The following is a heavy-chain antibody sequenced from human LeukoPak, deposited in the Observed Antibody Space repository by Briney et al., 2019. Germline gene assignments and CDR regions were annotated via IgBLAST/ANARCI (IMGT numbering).Heavy chain of an antibody. Sequence: SGPTLVKPTQTLTVTCSFSWVSRNTEGVGGAWIRQLPGKALEWLALIYWDDDERYSPSLRRRLTITKHTSKNQAVLTMTNMDPVDTATYYCAILFGDGWTSKRPFDYWGQGTLVTVSS. J-gene: IGHJ4*02. CDR3: AILFGDGWTSKRPFDY. CDR2: IYWDDDE. V-gene: IGHV2-5*02. CDR1: WVSRNTEGVG. D-gene: IGHD5-24*01.